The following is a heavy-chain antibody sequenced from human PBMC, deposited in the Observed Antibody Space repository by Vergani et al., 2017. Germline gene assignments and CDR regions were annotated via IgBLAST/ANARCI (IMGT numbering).Heavy chain of an antibody. CDR3: ARDYDILTGYSAYGMDV. V-gene: IGHV3-48*01. CDR1: GFTFSSYS. CDR2: ISSSSSTI. Sequence: EVQLVESGGGLVQPGGSLRLSCAASGFTFSSYSMNWVRQAPGKGLEWVSYISSSSSTIYYADSVKGRFTISRDNAKNSLYLQMNSLRAEDTAVYYCARDYDILTGYSAYGMDVWGQGTTVTVSS. J-gene: IGHJ6*02. D-gene: IGHD3-9*01.